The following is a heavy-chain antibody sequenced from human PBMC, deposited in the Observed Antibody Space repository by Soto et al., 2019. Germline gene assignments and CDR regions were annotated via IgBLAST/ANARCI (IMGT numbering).Heavy chain of an antibody. CDR1: GVTFDRYA. D-gene: IGHD5-12*01. J-gene: IGHJ3*02. CDR2: IKQDGSEK. Sequence: PGGSLRLSCAASGVTFDRYAMAWVRQAPGKGPEWVANIKQDGSEKYYVDSVKGRFTISRDNAKNSLYLQMNSLRAEDTAVYYYARDQTPYVYSGYSNSFDIWGQGTMVTVSS. CDR3: ARDQTPYVYSGYSNSFDI. V-gene: IGHV3-7*01.